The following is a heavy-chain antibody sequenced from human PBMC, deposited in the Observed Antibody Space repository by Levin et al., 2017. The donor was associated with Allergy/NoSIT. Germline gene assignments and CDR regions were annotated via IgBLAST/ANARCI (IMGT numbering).Heavy chain of an antibody. CDR2: ISESGGRT. J-gene: IGHJ4*02. D-gene: IGHD5-12*01. CDR1: GFTFSRYA. V-gene: IGHV3-23*01. CDR3: AKDISLGYSGDGGDY. Sequence: PGGSLRLSCAASGFTFSRYAMIWVRQAPGKGLECVSAISESGGRTYYADSVEGRFTISRDNSKNTLYLEMNSLRAEDTAIYYCAKDISLGYSGDGGDYWGQGTLVTVSS.